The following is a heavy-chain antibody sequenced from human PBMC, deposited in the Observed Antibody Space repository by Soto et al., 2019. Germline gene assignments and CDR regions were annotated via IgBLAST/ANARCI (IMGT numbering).Heavy chain of an antibody. D-gene: IGHD6-19*01. CDR2: IYPGDSDT. V-gene: IGHV5-51*01. CDR1: GYSFTSYW. CDR3: AINKDSSGYYSYGMDV. J-gene: IGHJ6*02. Sequence: PGESLKISCKGSGYSFTSYWIGWVRQMPGKGLEWMGIIYPGDSDTRYSPSFQGQVTISADKSISTAYLQWSSLKASDTAMYYCAINKDSSGYYSYGMDVWGQGTTVTVSS.